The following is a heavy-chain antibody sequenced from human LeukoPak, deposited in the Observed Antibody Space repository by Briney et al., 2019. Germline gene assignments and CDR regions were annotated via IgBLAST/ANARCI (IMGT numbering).Heavy chain of an antibody. J-gene: IGHJ4*02. D-gene: IGHD5-18*01. Sequence: SETLSLTCAVYGGSFSGYYWSWIRQPPGKGLEWIGEINHSGSTNYNPSLKSRVTISVDTSKNHFSLRLSSATAADTAVYYCARRPLYSYGPNDYWGQGTLVTVSS. CDR3: ARRPLYSYGPNDY. V-gene: IGHV4-34*01. CDR2: INHSGST. CDR1: GGSFSGYY.